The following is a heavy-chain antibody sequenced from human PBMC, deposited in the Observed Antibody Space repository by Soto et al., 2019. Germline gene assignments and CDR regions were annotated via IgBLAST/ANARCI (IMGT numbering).Heavy chain of an antibody. CDR2: ISYDGSNK. V-gene: IGHV3-30-3*01. CDR3: ARGPTVAGDFDY. D-gene: IGHD6-19*01. Sequence: ESGGGVVQPGRSLRLSCAASGFTFSSYAMHWVRQAPGKGLEWVAVISYDGSNKYYADSVKGRFTISRDNSKNTLYLQMNSLRAEDTAVYYCARGPTVAGDFDYWGQGTLVTVSS. J-gene: IGHJ4*02. CDR1: GFTFSSYA.